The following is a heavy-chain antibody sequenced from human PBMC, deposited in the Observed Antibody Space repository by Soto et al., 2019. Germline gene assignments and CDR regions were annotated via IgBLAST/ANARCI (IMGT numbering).Heavy chain of an antibody. V-gene: IGHV3-74*01. J-gene: IGHJ6*02. D-gene: IGHD5-18*01. Sequence: EVQLVESGGGLVQPGGSVRLSCAASKFTITSYWMHWVRQAPGKGLVWVSRINSDGSGISYADAVKGRFTISRDNAKNTLNQQMNSLRVEDTAVYYCAREVSHGYVLRGMEVWGQGTTVTVFS. CDR3: AREVSHGYVLRGMEV. CDR2: INSDGSGI. CDR1: KFTITSYW.